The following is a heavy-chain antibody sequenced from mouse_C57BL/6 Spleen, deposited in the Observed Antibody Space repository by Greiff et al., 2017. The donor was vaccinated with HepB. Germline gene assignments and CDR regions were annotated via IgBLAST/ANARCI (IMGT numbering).Heavy chain of an antibody. CDR3: ARGRISSPYYFDY. Sequence: VQLQQSGAELVKSGASVKMSCKASGYTFTTYPIEWMKQNHGKSLEWIGNFHPYNDDTKYNEKFKGKATLTVEKSSSTVYLELSRLTFDDSDVYYCARGRISSPYYFDYWGQGTTLTVSS. CDR2: FHPYNDDT. J-gene: IGHJ2*01. V-gene: IGHV1-47*01. D-gene: IGHD5-2*01. CDR1: GYTFTTYP.